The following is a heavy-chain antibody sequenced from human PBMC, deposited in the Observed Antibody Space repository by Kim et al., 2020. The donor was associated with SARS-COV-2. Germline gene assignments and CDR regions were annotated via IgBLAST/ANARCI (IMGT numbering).Heavy chain of an antibody. D-gene: IGHD2-21*02. J-gene: IGHJ2*01. CDR1: GGTFSSYA. Sequence: SVKVSCKASGGTFSSYAISWVRQAPGQGLEWMGRIIPILGIANYAQKFQGRVTITADKSTSTAYMELSSLRSEDTAVYYCARDRTPATHVVVTVSYWYFDLGGRGTLVTVSS. CDR2: IIPILGIA. CDR3: ARDRTPATHVVVTVSYWYFDL. V-gene: IGHV1-69*04.